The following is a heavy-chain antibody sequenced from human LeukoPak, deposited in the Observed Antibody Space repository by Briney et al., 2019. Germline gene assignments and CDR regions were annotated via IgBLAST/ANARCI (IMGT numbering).Heavy chain of an antibody. CDR1: GFIFSNYS. CDR2: ITSGSSTI. CDR3: ARSRGGGITIFKTPRPAFDP. Sequence: PGGSLRLSCAASGFIFSNYSMNWVRQAPGKGLEWVSYITSGSSTIYYADSVKGRFTISRDNAKNSLYLQMNSLRAEDTAVYYCARSRGGGITIFKTPRPAFDPWGQGTLVTVSS. J-gene: IGHJ5*02. V-gene: IGHV3-48*01. D-gene: IGHD3-3*01.